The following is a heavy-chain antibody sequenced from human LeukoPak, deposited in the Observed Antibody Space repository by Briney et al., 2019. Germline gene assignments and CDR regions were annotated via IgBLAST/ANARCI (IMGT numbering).Heavy chain of an antibody. CDR2: INTDGIST. D-gene: IGHD1-1*01. J-gene: IGHJ5*01. Sequence: RGSLRLSCAASGFTVSSNYMSWVRQAPGKGLVWVSRINTDGISTNYADSVKGRFTISRDNAKNTVYLQMNSLRAEDTAVYYCGRLGQRINWFDYWGQGTLVTVSS. CDR1: GFTVSSNY. V-gene: IGHV3-74*01. CDR3: GRLGQRINWFDY.